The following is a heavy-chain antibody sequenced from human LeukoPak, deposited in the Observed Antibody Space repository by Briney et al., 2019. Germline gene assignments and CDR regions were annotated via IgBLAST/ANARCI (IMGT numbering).Heavy chain of an antibody. CDR1: GFTFSSSA. D-gene: IGHD5-12*01. CDR2: ISGSGSGGST. V-gene: IGHV3-23*01. CDR3: ARAQQQWSDYDLYYFDY. J-gene: IGHJ4*02. Sequence: GGSLRLSCAASGFTFSSSAMSWVRQAPGKGLEWVSNISGSGSGGSTYYADSVKGRFTISRDNAKNSLYLQMNSLRAEDTAVYYCARAQQQWSDYDLYYFDYWGQGTLVTVSS.